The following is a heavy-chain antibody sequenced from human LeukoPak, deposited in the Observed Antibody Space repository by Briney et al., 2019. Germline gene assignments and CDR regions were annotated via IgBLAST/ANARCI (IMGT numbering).Heavy chain of an antibody. CDR2: IYYSGST. V-gene: IGHV4-30-4*08. CDR3: ARELGYYYYMDV. Sequence: TSETLSLTCTVSGGSISSGDYYWSWIRQPPGKGLEWIGYIYYSGSTYYNPSLKSRVTISVDTSKNQFSLKLSSVTAADTAVYYCARELGYYYYMDVWGKGTTVTVSS. J-gene: IGHJ6*03. CDR1: GGSISSGDYY. D-gene: IGHD6-6*01.